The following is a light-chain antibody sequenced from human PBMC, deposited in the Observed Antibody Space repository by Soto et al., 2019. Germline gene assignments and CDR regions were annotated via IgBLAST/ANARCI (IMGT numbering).Light chain of an antibody. J-gene: IGKJ2*01. CDR1: QVINNY. CDR3: QHFSDSRLYI. CDR2: AAS. Sequence: DIQLTQSPSFLSASVGDRVTITCRASQVINNYLAWYQQKPGRAPKLLIYAASTLPIGVPSRFSGSGSGTEFTLTINSLQPEDFATYYCQHFSDSRLYIFDQGTRLDTK. V-gene: IGKV1-9*01.